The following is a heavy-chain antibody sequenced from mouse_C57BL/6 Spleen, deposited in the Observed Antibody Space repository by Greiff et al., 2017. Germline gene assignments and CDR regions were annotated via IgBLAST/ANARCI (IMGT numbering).Heavy chain of an antibody. CDR2: IHPNSGST. Sequence: VQLQQPGAELVKPGASVKLSCKASGYTFTSYWMHWVQQRPGQGLEWIGMIHPNSGSTNYNEKLKSKATLTVDKSSSTAYMQLSSLTSEDSAVYYCARERYYYGSSEAWFAYWGQGTLVTVSA. CDR3: ARERYYYGSSEAWFAY. J-gene: IGHJ3*01. CDR1: GYTFTSYW. D-gene: IGHD1-1*01. V-gene: IGHV1-64*01.